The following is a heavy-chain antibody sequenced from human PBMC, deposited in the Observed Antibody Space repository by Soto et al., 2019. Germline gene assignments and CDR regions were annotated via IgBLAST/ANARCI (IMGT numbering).Heavy chain of an antibody. Sequence: PGGSLRLSCAASGFTFSSYGMHWVRQAPGKGLEWVAVIWYDGSNKYYADSVKGRFTISRDNSKNTLYLQMNSLRAEDTAVYYCAKRKYCPSTTCFDYWGQGTQVTVSS. CDR1: GFTFSSYG. J-gene: IGHJ4*02. V-gene: IGHV3-33*06. CDR2: IWYDGSNK. CDR3: AKRKYCPSTTCFDY. D-gene: IGHD2-2*01.